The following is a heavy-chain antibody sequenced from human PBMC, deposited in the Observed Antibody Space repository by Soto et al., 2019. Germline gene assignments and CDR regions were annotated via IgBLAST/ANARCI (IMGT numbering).Heavy chain of an antibody. V-gene: IGHV1-8*01. CDR3: ARRKERSGPYYLDY. D-gene: IGHD6-25*01. Sequence: ASVKVSCKASGYTFATYDFAWVRQATGQGLEWMGWMNPNTGNAGYAQAFRGRVTMTRNTSITTAYMGLSSLRSEDTAVYFCARRKERSGPYYLDYWGQGTLVTVSS. J-gene: IGHJ4*02. CDR1: GYTFATYD. CDR2: MNPNTGNA.